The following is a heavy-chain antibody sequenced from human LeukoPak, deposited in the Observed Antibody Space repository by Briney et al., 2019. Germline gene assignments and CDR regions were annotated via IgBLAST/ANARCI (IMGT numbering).Heavy chain of an antibody. Sequence: SVKVSCKASGGTFSSYAINWVRQAPGQGLKWMGGIIPIFGTANYAQKFQGRVTITADEYTSTAYMELSSLRSEDTAVYYCARGEYGSGSYHIDYWGQGTLVTVSS. CDR3: ARGEYGSGSYHIDY. J-gene: IGHJ4*02. CDR2: IIPIFGTA. CDR1: GGTFSSYA. D-gene: IGHD3-10*01. V-gene: IGHV1-69*13.